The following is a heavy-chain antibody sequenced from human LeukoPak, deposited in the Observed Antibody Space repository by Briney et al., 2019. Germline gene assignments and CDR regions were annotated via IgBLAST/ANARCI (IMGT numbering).Heavy chain of an antibody. J-gene: IGHJ4*02. Sequence: PGGSLRLSCVASGFTFSSYWMSWVRQAPGKGLECVANINQDGSEKYYVDSVKGRFTISRDNAKNSLYLQMNSLRAEDTAVYYCASSGMCSGSTCYDLYFDYWGQGTLVTVSS. CDR3: ASSGMCSGSTCYDLYFDY. CDR2: INQDGSEK. D-gene: IGHD2-15*01. V-gene: IGHV3-7*03. CDR1: GFTFSSYW.